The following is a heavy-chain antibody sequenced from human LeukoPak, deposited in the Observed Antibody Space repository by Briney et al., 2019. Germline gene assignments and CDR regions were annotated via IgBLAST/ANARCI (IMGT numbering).Heavy chain of an antibody. J-gene: IGHJ4*02. CDR1: GFTFSSYA. V-gene: IGHV3-30-3*01. CDR3: AKDSQVVPAAKSHFDY. CDR2: ISYDGSNK. Sequence: GGSLRLSCAASGFTFSSYAMHWVRQAPGKGLEWVAVISYDGSNKYYADSVKGRFTISRDNSKNTLFLQMNSLRAEDTALYYCAKDSQVVPAAKSHFDYWGQGTLVTVSS. D-gene: IGHD2-2*01.